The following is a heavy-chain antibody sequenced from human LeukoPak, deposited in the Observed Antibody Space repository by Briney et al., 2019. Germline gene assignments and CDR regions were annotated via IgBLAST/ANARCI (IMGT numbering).Heavy chain of an antibody. Sequence: PGGSLRLSCAASGFTFSSYGMHWVRQAPGKGLEWVAVISYDGSNKYYADSVKGRFTISRDNSKNTLYLQMNSLRAEDTAVYYCATQGFPDYWGQGTLVTVSS. CDR1: GFTFSSYG. CDR2: ISYDGSNK. J-gene: IGHJ4*02. CDR3: ATQGFPDY. V-gene: IGHV3-30*03.